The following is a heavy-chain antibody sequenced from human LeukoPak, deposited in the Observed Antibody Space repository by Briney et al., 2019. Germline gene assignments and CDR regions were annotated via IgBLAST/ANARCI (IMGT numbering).Heavy chain of an antibody. D-gene: IGHD5-18*01. V-gene: IGHV1-3*01. CDR3: ARTTAMVTIFDY. Sequence: VASVKVSCKASGYTFTGYHMHWVRQAPGQRLEWMGWINAGNGNTKYSQKFQGRVTITRDTSASTAYMELSSLRSEDTAVYYCARTTAMVTIFDYWGQGTLVTVSS. CDR2: INAGNGNT. J-gene: IGHJ4*02. CDR1: GYTFTGYH.